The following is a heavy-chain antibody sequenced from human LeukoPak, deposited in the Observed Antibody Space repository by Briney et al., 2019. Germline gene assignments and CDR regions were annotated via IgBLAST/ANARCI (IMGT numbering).Heavy chain of an antibody. D-gene: IGHD3-10*01. V-gene: IGHV4-38-2*01. Sequence: SETLSLTXAVSGYSISSCYYWGWIRPPPGKGLEWIGSIYHSGSTYYNPSLKSRVTISVDTSKNQFSLKLSSVTAADTAVYYCARGTGFDYWGQGTLVTVSS. CDR3: ARGTGFDY. CDR1: GYSISSCYY. CDR2: IYHSGST. J-gene: IGHJ4*02.